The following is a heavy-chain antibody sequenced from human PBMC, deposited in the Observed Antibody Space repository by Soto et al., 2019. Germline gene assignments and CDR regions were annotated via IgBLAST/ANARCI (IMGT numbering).Heavy chain of an antibody. Sequence: SETQSLTCTVSGGSIRSYYWSWIRQPPGKGLEWIGYIYYSGSTNYNPSLKSRVTISVDTSKNQFSLKLSSVTAAGTAVYYCARLPYKYSSSSDFDYWGQGTLVTVSS. CDR3: ARLPYKYSSSSDFDY. CDR1: GGSIRSYY. D-gene: IGHD6-6*01. V-gene: IGHV4-59*08. CDR2: IYYSGST. J-gene: IGHJ4*02.